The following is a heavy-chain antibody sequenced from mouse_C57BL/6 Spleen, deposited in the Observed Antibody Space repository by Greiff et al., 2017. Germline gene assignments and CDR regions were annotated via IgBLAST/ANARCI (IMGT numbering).Heavy chain of an antibody. D-gene: IGHD4-1*01. CDR2: IYPGDGDT. CDR3: ATSNWDVVDY. Sequence: VQLQQSGPELVKPGASVKISCKASGYAFSSSWMNWVKQRPGKGLEWIGRIYPGDGDTNYNGKFKGKATLTADKSSSTAYMQLSSLTSEDSAVYFCATSNWDVVDYWGQGTTLTVSS. CDR1: GYAFSSSW. J-gene: IGHJ2*01. V-gene: IGHV1-82*01.